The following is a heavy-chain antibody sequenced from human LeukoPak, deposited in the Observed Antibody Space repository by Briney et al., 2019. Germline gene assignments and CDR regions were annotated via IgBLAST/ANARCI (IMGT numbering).Heavy chain of an antibody. D-gene: IGHD2-15*01. Sequence: PSETLSLTCGVSGYTISSGYYWGWIRQPPGKGLEWIGSIYQSGSTYYNPSLKSRVTISIDTSKNQFSLKLSSVTAADTAVYSCARYCSGISCSSPNAFDTWGQGTMVTVSS. CDR1: GYTISSGYY. CDR2: IYQSGST. J-gene: IGHJ3*02. V-gene: IGHV4-38-2*01. CDR3: ARYCSGISCSSPNAFDT.